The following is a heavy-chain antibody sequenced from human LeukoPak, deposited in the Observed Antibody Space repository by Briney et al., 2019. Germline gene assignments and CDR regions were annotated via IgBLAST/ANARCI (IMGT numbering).Heavy chain of an antibody. V-gene: IGHV3-23*01. CDR1: GFTFSRFA. Sequence: PGGSLRLSCAASGFTFSRFAMNWVRQPPGKGLEWVSVISGSGTKIYYAESVKGRFIISRDNSKNTLYLQMNSLRADDTAVYYCAKHMQTSVTTMSAPDAFDMWGQGTMVTVSS. CDR2: ISGSGTKI. D-gene: IGHD4-17*01. CDR3: AKHMQTSVTTMSAPDAFDM. J-gene: IGHJ3*02.